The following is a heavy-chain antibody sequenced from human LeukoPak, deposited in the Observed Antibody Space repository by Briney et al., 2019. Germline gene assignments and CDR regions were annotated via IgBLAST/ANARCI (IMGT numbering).Heavy chain of an antibody. CDR2: ISYDGSNN. Sequence: PGRSLRLSCAASGLTFSSYGMHRVLRAPAKGLQWVAVISYDGSNNYYADSVKGRVTISRDNSKNTLYLQMNSLRAEDTAVYYCAKDRWGFVYDFWSGYSPLDVWGQGTRVTVSS. CDR3: AKDRWGFVYDFWSGYSPLDV. J-gene: IGHJ6*02. V-gene: IGHV3-30*18. D-gene: IGHD3-3*01. CDR1: GLTFSSYG.